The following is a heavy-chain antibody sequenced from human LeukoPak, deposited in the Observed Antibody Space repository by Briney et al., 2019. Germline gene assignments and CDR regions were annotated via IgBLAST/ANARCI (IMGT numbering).Heavy chain of an antibody. Sequence: SETLSLTCTVSAGSISTYYWSWIRQPPGKGLEWIGYIYYTGSTNYSPSLKSRVTISLDTSKNQFSLKLSSVTAADTAVYYCARDPSGYSYDNWFDPWGQGTLVTVSS. CDR1: AGSISTYY. D-gene: IGHD5-18*01. CDR3: ARDPSGYSYDNWFDP. V-gene: IGHV4-59*01. CDR2: IYYTGST. J-gene: IGHJ5*02.